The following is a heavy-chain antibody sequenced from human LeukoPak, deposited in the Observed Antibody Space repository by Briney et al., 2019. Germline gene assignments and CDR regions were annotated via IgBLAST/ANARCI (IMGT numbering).Heavy chain of an antibody. D-gene: IGHD4-17*01. V-gene: IGHV1-2*06. CDR2: INPNSGGT. Sequence: ALVKVPCKASGYTFTGYYIHWVRQAPGQGLEWMGRINPNSGGTNYVQKFQGRVTMTRDTSISTAYMELSRLTSDDTAVYYCAREWSYGDYYDYWGQGTLVTVSS. CDR1: GYTFTGYY. CDR3: AREWSYGDYYDY. J-gene: IGHJ4*02.